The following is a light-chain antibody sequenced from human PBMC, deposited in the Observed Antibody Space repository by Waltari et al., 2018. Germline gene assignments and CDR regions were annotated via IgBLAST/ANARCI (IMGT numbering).Light chain of an antibody. CDR2: DAS. Sequence: EIVLTQSPSTLSLSPWARATLSFRASQSVSTYFAWYPPKPGQAPRLLIYDASNRATGIPARFSGSGSGTDFTLTISSVEAEDSAVYYCLQRTNSLFTFGPGTKVHI. CDR1: QSVSTY. J-gene: IGKJ3*01. CDR3: LQRTNSLFT. V-gene: IGKV3-11*01.